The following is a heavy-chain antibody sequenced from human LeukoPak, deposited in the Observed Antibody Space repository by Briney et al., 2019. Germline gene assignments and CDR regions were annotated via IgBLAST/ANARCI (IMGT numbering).Heavy chain of an antibody. J-gene: IGHJ5*02. CDR1: GYTFTSYY. V-gene: IGHV1-46*01. CDR3: ARARYIGAAAGTLWFDP. CDR2: INPSGGST. D-gene: IGHD6-13*01. Sequence: GASVKVSCKASGYTFTSYYMHWVRQAPGQGLEWMGIINPSGGSTSYAQKFQGRVTMTRDTSTSTVYMELSSLRSEDTAVYYCARARYIGAAAGTLWFDPWGQGTLVTVSS.